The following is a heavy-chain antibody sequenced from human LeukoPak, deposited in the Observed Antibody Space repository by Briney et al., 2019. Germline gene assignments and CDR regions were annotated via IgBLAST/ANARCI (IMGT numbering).Heavy chain of an antibody. CDR1: GFTFSSYW. J-gene: IGHJ4*02. CDR2: MNQDGSEK. D-gene: IGHD6-13*01. Sequence: GGSLRLSCAASGFTFSSYWMTWVRQAPGKGLEWVANMNQDGSEKYHVDSVKDRFTISRDNAKNSLYLQMNSLRAEDTAVYYCARSDRSSWYSLHDYWGQGTLVTVSS. V-gene: IGHV3-7*01. CDR3: ARSDRSSWYSLHDY.